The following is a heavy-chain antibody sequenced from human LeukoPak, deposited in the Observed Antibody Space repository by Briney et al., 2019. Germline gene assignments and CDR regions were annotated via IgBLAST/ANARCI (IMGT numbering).Heavy chain of an antibody. J-gene: IGHJ2*01. V-gene: IGHV1-8*02. CDR1: GYTFTSYD. D-gene: IGHD2-21*01. Sequence: ASVKVSCKASGYTFTSYDINWVRQATGQGLEWMGWMNPNSGNTGYAQKFQGRVTMTEDTSTDTTYMELSSLRSEDTAVYYCATSQRRIYWYFDLWGRGTLVTVSS. CDR2: MNPNSGNT. CDR3: ATSQRRIYWYFDL.